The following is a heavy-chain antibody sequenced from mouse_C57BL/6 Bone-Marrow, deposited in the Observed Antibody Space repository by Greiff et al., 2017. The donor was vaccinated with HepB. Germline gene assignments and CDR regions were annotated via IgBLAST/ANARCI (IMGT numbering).Heavy chain of an antibody. V-gene: IGHV1-64*01. CDR3: AKSGTRWLAY. D-gene: IGHD4-1*01. J-gene: IGHJ3*01. CDR1: GYTFTSYW. CDR2: IHPNSGST. Sequence: VQLQQPGAELVKPGASVKLSCKASGYTFTSYWMHWVKQRPGQGLEWIGMIHPNSGSTNYNEKLKSKATLTVDKSSSTAYMQLSSLTSEDSAVYYCAKSGTRWLAYWGQGTLVTVSA.